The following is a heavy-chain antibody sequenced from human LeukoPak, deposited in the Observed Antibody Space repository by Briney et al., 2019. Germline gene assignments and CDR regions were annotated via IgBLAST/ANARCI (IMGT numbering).Heavy chain of an antibody. CDR3: ARPGATTDAFDI. V-gene: IGHV1-46*01. CDR2: INPSGGST. D-gene: IGHD1-26*01. Sequence: ASVKVSCKASGYTFTSYYVNWVRQAPGQGFEWMGIINPSGGSTSYTQRFQGRVTMARDTSTSTVYMELSRLRSEDTAVYYCARPGATTDAFDIWGQGTMVTVSS. J-gene: IGHJ3*02. CDR1: GYTFTSYY.